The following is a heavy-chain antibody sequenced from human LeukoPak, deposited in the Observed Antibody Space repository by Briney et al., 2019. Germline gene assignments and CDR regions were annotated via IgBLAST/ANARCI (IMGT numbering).Heavy chain of an antibody. D-gene: IGHD3-22*01. Sequence: GGSLRLSRAASGFTFSSYGMHWVRQAPGKGLEWVAVISYDGSNKYYADSVKGRFTISRDNSKNTLYLQMNSLRAEDTAVYYCAKDRSYYDSSGFFDYWGQGTLVTVSS. J-gene: IGHJ4*02. CDR3: AKDRSYYDSSGFFDY. V-gene: IGHV3-30*18. CDR2: ISYDGSNK. CDR1: GFTFSSYG.